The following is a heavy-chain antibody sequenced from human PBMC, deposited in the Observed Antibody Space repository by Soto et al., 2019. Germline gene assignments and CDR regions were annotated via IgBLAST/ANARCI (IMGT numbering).Heavy chain of an antibody. CDR2: IYYSGRT. CDR1: GSSISSGDYS. J-gene: IGHJ6*02. V-gene: IGHV4-30-4*01. D-gene: IGHD2-2*01. CDR3: ARAEGYCSSTSCSPAAYYYYYYGMDV. Sequence: SETLSLTCTVSGSSISSGDYSWSWIRPPQGKGLAWLGYIYYSGRTYYNPSLKSRVTISVDTSKNQFSLKLSSVTAADTAVYYCARAEGYCSSTSCSPAAYYYYYYGMDVWGQGTTVTVSS.